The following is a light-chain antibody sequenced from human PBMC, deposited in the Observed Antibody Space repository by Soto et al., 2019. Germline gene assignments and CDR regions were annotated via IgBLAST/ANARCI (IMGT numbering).Light chain of an antibody. Sequence: EIVLTQSPGTLSLSPAERATLSCRASQSVSSSYLAWYQQKPGQAPRLLIYGASSRATGIPDRFSGSGSGTDFTLTISRLEPEDFAVYYCQQYGSSTGFTFGPGTKVDIK. V-gene: IGKV3-20*01. CDR3: QQYGSSTGFT. J-gene: IGKJ3*01. CDR1: QSVSSSY. CDR2: GAS.